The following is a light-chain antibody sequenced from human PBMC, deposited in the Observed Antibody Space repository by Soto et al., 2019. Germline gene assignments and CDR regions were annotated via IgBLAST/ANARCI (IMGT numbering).Light chain of an antibody. CDR2: EVS. CDR1: SSVVGGYNY. CDR3: SSYKSSSTRV. V-gene: IGLV2-14*01. Sequence: QSVLTQPASVSGSPGQSITISCTGTSSVVGGYNYVSWYQQHPGKAPKLMIYEVSNRPSGVSNRFSGSKSGNTASLTISGLQAEDEADYYCSSYKSSSTRVFGTGTQVTVL. J-gene: IGLJ1*01.